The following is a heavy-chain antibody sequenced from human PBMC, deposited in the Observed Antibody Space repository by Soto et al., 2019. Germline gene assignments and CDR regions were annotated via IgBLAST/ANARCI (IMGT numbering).Heavy chain of an antibody. CDR3: ARGIQAGFDP. V-gene: IGHV4-30-4*01. D-gene: IGHD5-18*01. CDR2: IYYNGIT. Sequence: PSETLSLSCVLFGDSVTNVDYYWGCILQPPWKDLELIAYIYYNGITRYNPSLKSRVTISLYPSKNHFSLKMTSVTGADTAVYSCARGIQAGFDPWGQGTLVPVSS. CDR1: GDSVTNVDYY. J-gene: IGHJ5*02.